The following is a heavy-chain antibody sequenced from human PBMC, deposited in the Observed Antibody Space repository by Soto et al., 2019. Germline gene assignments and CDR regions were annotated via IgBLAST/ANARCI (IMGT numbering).Heavy chain of an antibody. J-gene: IGHJ4*02. CDR3: ARRSEYSGYDVIDY. V-gene: IGHV4-59*08. CDR1: GGSISSYY. D-gene: IGHD5-12*01. CDR2: IYYSGST. Sequence: SETLSLTCTVSGGSISSYYWSWIRQPPGKGLEWIGYIYYSGSTNYNPSLRSRLTISVDTSKNQFSLKLSSVTAADTAVYYCARRSEYSGYDVIDYWGQGTLVTVSS.